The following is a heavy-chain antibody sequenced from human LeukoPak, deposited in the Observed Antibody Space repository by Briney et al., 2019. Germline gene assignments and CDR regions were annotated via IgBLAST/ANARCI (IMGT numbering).Heavy chain of an antibody. CDR3: ARVSYRSSSSDFDY. J-gene: IGHJ4*02. V-gene: IGHV1-18*01. Sequence: ASVKVSCKASGYTFTNYGITWVRQALGQGLEWMGWISAYNGNTNYAQKLQGRVTMTTDTSTNTVYMEVRSLRSDDTAVYYCARVSYRSSSSDFDYWGQGTLVTVSS. CDR2: ISAYNGNT. D-gene: IGHD6-6*01. CDR1: GYTFTNYG.